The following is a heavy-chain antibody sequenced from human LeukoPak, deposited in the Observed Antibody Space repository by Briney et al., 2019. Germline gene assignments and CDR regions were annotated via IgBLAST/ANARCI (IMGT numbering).Heavy chain of an antibody. Sequence: GASVKVSCKASGYTFTSYGISWVRQAPGQGLEWMGLISAYNGNTNYAQKLQGRVTMTTDTSTSTAYMELRSLRSDDTAVYYCARDLQAVAGTPRYFQHWGQGTLVTVSS. CDR2: ISAYNGNT. CDR3: ARDLQAVAGTPRYFQH. V-gene: IGHV1-18*01. J-gene: IGHJ1*01. CDR1: GYTFTSYG. D-gene: IGHD6-19*01.